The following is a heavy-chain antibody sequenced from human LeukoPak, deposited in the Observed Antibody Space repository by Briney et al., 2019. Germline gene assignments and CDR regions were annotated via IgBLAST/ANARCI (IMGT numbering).Heavy chain of an antibody. Sequence: PSETLSLTCTVSGYSISSGYYWGWIRQHPGKGLEWIGYIYYSGSTYYNPSLKSRVTISVDTSKNQFSLKQSSVTAADTAVYYCARGTTTVTMHHAFDIWGQGTMVTVSS. J-gene: IGHJ3*02. CDR3: ARGTTTVTMHHAFDI. CDR1: GYSISSGYY. D-gene: IGHD4-17*01. V-gene: IGHV4-31*03. CDR2: IYYSGST.